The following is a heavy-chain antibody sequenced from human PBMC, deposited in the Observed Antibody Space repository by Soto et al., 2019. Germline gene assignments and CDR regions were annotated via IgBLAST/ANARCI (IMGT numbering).Heavy chain of an antibody. V-gene: IGHV4-34*01. CDR1: GGSFSGYY. CDR3: ASGPRTLRIAAAGTFDY. Sequence: QVQLQQWGAGLLKPSETLSLTCAVYGGSFSGYYWSWIRQPPGKGLEWIGEINHSGSTNYNPSLKSRVTISVDPSKNQFSLKLSSVTAADTAVYYCASGPRTLRIAAAGTFDYWGQGTLVTVSS. J-gene: IGHJ4*02. D-gene: IGHD6-13*01. CDR2: INHSGST.